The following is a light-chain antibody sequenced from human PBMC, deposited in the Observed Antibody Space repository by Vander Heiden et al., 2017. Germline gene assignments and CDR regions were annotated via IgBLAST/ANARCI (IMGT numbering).Light chain of an antibody. Sequence: EIVMTQSPATLSVSPGERATLSCRARQSDSSNLAWYQQQPAQAPRILIYGASTRATGIPARFIGSGSGTEFTLTISSLQSEDFAVYYCQQYNNWPTWTFGQGTKVEIK. V-gene: IGKV3-15*01. J-gene: IGKJ1*01. CDR2: GAS. CDR1: QSDSSN. CDR3: QQYNNWPTWT.